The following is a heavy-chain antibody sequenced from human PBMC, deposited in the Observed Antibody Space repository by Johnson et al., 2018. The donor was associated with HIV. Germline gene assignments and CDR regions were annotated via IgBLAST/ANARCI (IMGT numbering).Heavy chain of an antibody. CDR3: AKGPAAVFGLVADI. CDR2: IFFDGSKE. Sequence: QVQLVESGGGLVQPGRSLRLSCAASGFTFSNYGMHWVRQAPGKGLEWVAVIFFDGSKEFYEDSVKGRLTISRDNLKNTLYLQMNSLRAEDTALYYCAKGPAAVFGLVADIWGQGTKVTVSS. CDR1: GFTFSNYG. V-gene: IGHV3-33*06. D-gene: IGHD3/OR15-3a*01. J-gene: IGHJ3*02.